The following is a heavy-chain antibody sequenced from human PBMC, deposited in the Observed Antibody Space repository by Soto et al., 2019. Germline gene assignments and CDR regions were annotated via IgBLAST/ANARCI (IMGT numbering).Heavy chain of an antibody. Sequence: GGSLRLSCLASGFGFSGYSMHWVRQAPGKGLDWVAVIKHDGSQIYYADSVKGRFTISKDDSKNTLHLQMNALRVDDTALYYCVRVGWGYSYGNGMDGWGQGTTVTVSS. V-gene: IGHV3-30-3*01. D-gene: IGHD5-18*01. CDR3: VRVGWGYSYGNGMDG. CDR1: GFGFSGYS. J-gene: IGHJ6*02. CDR2: IKHDGSQI.